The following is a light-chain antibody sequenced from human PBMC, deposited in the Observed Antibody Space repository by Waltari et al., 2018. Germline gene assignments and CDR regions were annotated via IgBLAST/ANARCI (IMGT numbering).Light chain of an antibody. CDR1: RGVLSY. Sequence: TACRGVLSYLPWYQPKPGQAPLLLISDASHRVTGTPARFSGSGSGTDFTLTISSLEPEDFAVYYCQQRSNWPPYTFGQGTKLEI. V-gene: IGKV3-11*01. CDR2: DAS. CDR3: QQRSNWPPYT. J-gene: IGKJ2*01.